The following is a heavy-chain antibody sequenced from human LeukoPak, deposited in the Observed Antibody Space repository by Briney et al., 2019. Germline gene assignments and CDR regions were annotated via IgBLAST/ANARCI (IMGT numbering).Heavy chain of an antibody. CDR2: IYYSGST. CDR1: GGSISSYY. Sequence: SETLSLICTVSGGSISSYYWSWIRQPPGKGLEWIGYIYYSGSTNYDPSLKSRVTISVDTSKNQFSLKLSSVTAADMAVYYCARDRTREGFDYWGQGTLVTVSS. D-gene: IGHD1-14*01. V-gene: IGHV4-59*01. J-gene: IGHJ4*02. CDR3: ARDRTREGFDY.